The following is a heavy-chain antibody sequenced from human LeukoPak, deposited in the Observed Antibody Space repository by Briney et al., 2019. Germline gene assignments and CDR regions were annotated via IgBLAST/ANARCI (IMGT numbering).Heavy chain of an antibody. CDR2: IYSSDGST. CDR1: GGSISSGSYY. V-gene: IGHV4-39*07. D-gene: IGHD6-19*01. CDR3: ATLAGPWYFDL. J-gene: IGHJ2*01. Sequence: SETLSLTCTVSGGSISSGSYYWGWIRQPPGKGLEWIGSIYSSDGSTYYNPSLKSRVTISVDTSKNQFSLKLSSVTAADTAVYYCATLAGPWYFDLWGRGTLVTVSS.